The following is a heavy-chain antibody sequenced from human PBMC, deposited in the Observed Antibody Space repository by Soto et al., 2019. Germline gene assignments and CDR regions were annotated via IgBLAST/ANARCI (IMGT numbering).Heavy chain of an antibody. V-gene: IGHV3-33*01. J-gene: IGHJ6*02. CDR2: VWYDGGNK. Sequence: QVQLVESGGGVVQPGRSLRLSCAASGFTFSSYGMHWVRQAPGKWLEWVALVWYDGGNKYYADSVKGRFTISRDNSKNTLYLQMNSLRDEDTAVYYCVRAAGYSGNDYVYYYGMDVWGQGITVTVSS. CDR3: VRAAGYSGNDYVYYYGMDV. CDR1: GFTFSSYG. D-gene: IGHD5-12*01.